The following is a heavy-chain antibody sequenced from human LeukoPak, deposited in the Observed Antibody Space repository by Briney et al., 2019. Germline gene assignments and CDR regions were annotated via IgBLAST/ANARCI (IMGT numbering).Heavy chain of an antibody. CDR2: IITYNGNT. D-gene: IGHD6-6*01. V-gene: IGHV1-18*04. CDR1: GYTFTGYY. Sequence: ASVKVSCKASGYTFTGYYIHWVRQAPGQGLEWMGWIITYNGNTNYAQKLQGRVTMTTDTSTSTAYMELRSLRLDDTAVYYCARARSIAAEFDPWGQGTLVTVSS. J-gene: IGHJ5*02. CDR3: ARARSIAAEFDP.